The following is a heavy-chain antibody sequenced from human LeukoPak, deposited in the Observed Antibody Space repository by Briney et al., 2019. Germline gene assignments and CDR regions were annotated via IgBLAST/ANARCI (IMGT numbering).Heavy chain of an antibody. CDR2: ISSSSSYI. D-gene: IGHD3-22*01. Sequence: GGSLRLSCAASGFTFSSYRMNWVRQAPGKGLEWVSSISSSSSYIYYADSVKGRFTISRDNAKNSLYLQMNSLRAEDTAVYYCARDRYYYDSSGYYSDDYWGQGTLVTVSS. CDR3: ARDRYYYDSSGYYSDDY. CDR1: GFTFSSYR. V-gene: IGHV3-21*01. J-gene: IGHJ4*02.